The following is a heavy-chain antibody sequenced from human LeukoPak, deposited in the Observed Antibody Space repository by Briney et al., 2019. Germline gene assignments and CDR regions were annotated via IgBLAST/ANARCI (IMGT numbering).Heavy chain of an antibody. CDR1: GFTFSRHE. D-gene: IGHD2-15*01. J-gene: IGHJ4*02. CDR3: EKGGVVVGRDFDY. V-gene: IGHV3-48*03. CDR2: ISSSGSPI. Sequence: GGSLRLSCAASGFTFSRHEMNWVRQAPGKGLEWGSDISSSGSPIYYADYVKGRFTISRVNAKTSPYPQMSSLRAQDTALYYREKGGVVVGRDFDYWGQGTLVTVSS.